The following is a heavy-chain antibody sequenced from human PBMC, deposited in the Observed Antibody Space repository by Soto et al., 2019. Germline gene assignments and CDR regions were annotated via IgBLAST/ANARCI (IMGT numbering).Heavy chain of an antibody. CDR1: GGTFSRYA. V-gene: IGHV1-69*01. CDR3: ARNYGHDCGGGNCYFYF. CDR2: IIPLFGTA. D-gene: IGHD2-15*01. J-gene: IGHJ4*02. Sequence: QVQLVQSGAEVKQPGSSVKVACKASGGTFSRYAINWVRQAPGHGLEWMGGIIPLFGTANYAQKFQGRVTITADESASTAHMELRSLSSEDTAVYYCARNYGHDCGGGNCYFYFWGQGTLVTVSS.